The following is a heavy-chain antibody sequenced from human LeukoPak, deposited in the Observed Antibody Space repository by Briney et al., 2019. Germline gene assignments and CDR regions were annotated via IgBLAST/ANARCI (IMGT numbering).Heavy chain of an antibody. CDR1: GYTFTGYY. D-gene: IGHD2-15*01. J-gene: IGHJ5*02. V-gene: IGHV1-2*02. CDR3: ARLVAPTLWMFDP. Sequence: ASVKVSCKASGYTFTGYYMHWVRQAPGQGLEWMGWINPNSGGTNYAQKFQGRVTMTRDTSISTAYMELSRLRSDDTAVYYCARLVAPTLWMFDPWGQGTLATVSS. CDR2: INPNSGGT.